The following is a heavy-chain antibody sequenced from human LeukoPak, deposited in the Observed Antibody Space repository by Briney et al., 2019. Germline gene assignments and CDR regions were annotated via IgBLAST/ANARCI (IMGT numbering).Heavy chain of an antibody. J-gene: IGHJ4*02. CDR2: INPSGGST. CDR3: AREVARPATTVTADFDY. Sequence: GASVKVSCKASGYTFTSYYMHWVRQAPGQGLEWMGIINPSGGSTSYAQKFQGRVTMTRDTSTSTVYMELRSMRSEDTAVYYCAREVARPATTVTADFDYWGQGTLVTVSS. CDR1: GYTFTSYY. D-gene: IGHD4-17*01. V-gene: IGHV1-46*01.